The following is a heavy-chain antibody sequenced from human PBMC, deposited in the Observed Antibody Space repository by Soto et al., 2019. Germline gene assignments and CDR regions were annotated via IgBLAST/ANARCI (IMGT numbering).Heavy chain of an antibody. Sequence: ASVKVSCKASGYTFTGYYVHWVREAPGQGLEWMGWINPETGGTSYAQKFQGRVTLSRDTSINTAYLEVSRLRFDDAAVYFCARERYQVISDGMDVWGQGTTVTVSS. CDR3: ARERYQVISDGMDV. D-gene: IGHD2-2*01. CDR1: GYTFTGYY. V-gene: IGHV1-2*02. J-gene: IGHJ6*02. CDR2: INPETGGT.